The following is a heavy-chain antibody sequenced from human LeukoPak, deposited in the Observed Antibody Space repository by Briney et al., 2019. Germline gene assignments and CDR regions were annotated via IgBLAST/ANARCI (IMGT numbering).Heavy chain of an antibody. CDR2: IIPILGIA. J-gene: IGHJ4*02. V-gene: IGHV1-69*04. CDR1: GYTFTSYG. Sequence: SVKVSCKASGYTFTSYGISWVRQAPGQGLEWMGRIIPILGIANYAQKFQGRVTITADKSTSTAYMELSSLRSEDTAVYYCARDHYDSSGYRFDYWGQGTLVTVSS. D-gene: IGHD3-22*01. CDR3: ARDHYDSSGYRFDY.